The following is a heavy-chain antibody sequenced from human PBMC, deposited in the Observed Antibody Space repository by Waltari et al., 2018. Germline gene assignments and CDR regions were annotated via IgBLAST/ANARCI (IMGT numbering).Heavy chain of an antibody. J-gene: IGHJ4*02. V-gene: IGHV4-38-2*01. D-gene: IGHD2-8*02. CDR2: IYHSGST. Sequence: QVQLQELGPGLVKPSETLSLTCAVSGYSISSGYYWGWIRRPPGKGLEWIGSIYHSGSTYYNPSLKSRVTISVDTSKNQFSLKLSSVTAADTAVYYCARLDCTGGVCQGGAYYFDYWGQGTLVTVSS. CDR3: ARLDCTGGVCQGGAYYFDY. CDR1: GYSISSGYY.